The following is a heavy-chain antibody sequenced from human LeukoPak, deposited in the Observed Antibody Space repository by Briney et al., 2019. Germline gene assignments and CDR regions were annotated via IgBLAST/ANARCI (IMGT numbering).Heavy chain of an antibody. J-gene: IGHJ4*02. Sequence: ASETLSLTCTVSGGSISSSSYYWSWIRQPPGKGLEWIGEINHSGSTNYNASLKSRVTISVDTSKNQFSLKLSSVTAADTAVYYCTRRRNYLSHFDYWGQGTLVTVSS. D-gene: IGHD1-7*01. CDR2: INHSGST. CDR3: TRRRNYLSHFDY. V-gene: IGHV4-39*07. CDR1: GGSISSSSYY.